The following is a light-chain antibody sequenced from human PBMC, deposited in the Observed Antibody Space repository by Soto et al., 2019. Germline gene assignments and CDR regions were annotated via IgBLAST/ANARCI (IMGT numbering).Light chain of an antibody. Sequence: HCVLTQPPSGSGTPGQRGTISCSGSSSNIGSNTVNWYQQLPGTAPKLLIYSNNQWPSGVPDRFSGSKSGTSASLAISGLQSEDEADYYCAAWDDSLNGHVFGTGTKVTVL. V-gene: IGLV1-44*01. CDR2: SNN. CDR1: SSNIGSNT. J-gene: IGLJ1*01. CDR3: AAWDDSLNGHV.